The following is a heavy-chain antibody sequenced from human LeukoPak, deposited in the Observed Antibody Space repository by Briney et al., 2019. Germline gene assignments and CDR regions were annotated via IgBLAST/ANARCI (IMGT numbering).Heavy chain of an antibody. Sequence: SETLSLTCTVSGNSISSGDNYWSWIRQPAGKGLEWIGRIYTSGSTNYNPSLKSRVTISGDTSKNQFSLKLSSVTAADTAVYYCARKSMSTIFGVVITYFDYWGQGTLVTVSS. CDR2: IYTSGST. J-gene: IGHJ4*02. CDR3: ARKSMSTIFGVVITYFDY. V-gene: IGHV4-61*02. D-gene: IGHD3-3*01. CDR1: GNSISSGDNY.